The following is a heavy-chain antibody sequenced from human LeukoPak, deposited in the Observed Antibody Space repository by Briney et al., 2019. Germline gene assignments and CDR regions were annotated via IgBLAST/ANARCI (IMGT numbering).Heavy chain of an antibody. CDR1: GFTLSSYS. V-gene: IGHV3-23*01. D-gene: IGHD2-2*02. Sequence: GGSLRLSCVASGFTLSSYSMSWVRQAPGKGLEWVSAMSGSDTGSWYADSVKGRFTISRDNSKNTLYLQMNSLRDEDTAIYYCARASRLGGSGGGYCSTTSCYIYDYWGQGTLVTVSS. CDR3: ARASRLGGSGGGYCSTTSCYIYDY. J-gene: IGHJ4*02. CDR2: MSGSDTGS.